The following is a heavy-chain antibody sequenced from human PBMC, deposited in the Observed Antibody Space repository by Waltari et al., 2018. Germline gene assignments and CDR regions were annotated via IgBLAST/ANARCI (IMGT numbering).Heavy chain of an antibody. Sequence: EVQLVESGGGLIQPGGSLRLSCAAFGSTVSSNYISWVRQAPGKGLEWVSVIYSGGSRYYADSVRGRFTISRDNSKNTLYLQMNSLRAEDTAVYFCAGGAYSYSYLYYWGQGTLVTVSS. D-gene: IGHD4-4*01. J-gene: IGHJ4*02. V-gene: IGHV3-53*01. CDR1: GSTVSSNY. CDR2: IYSGGSR. CDR3: AGGAYSYSYLYY.